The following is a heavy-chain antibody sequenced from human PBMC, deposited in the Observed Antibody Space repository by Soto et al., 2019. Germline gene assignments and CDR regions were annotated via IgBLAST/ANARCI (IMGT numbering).Heavy chain of an antibody. CDR2: IYTSGST. CDR1: GDSMTTYY. Sequence: QVQLQESGPGLVKPSETLSLTCTVSGDSMTTYYWCWIRKPAGKGLEWIGRIYTSGSTNYNPSLKIRVSMSIDTCNTHFSLTLTSVTAADTAVYYCARTVGAAYNFAFWGEGALVTFSS. D-gene: IGHD1-26*01. V-gene: IGHV4-4*07. J-gene: IGHJ4*02. CDR3: ARTVGAAYNFAF.